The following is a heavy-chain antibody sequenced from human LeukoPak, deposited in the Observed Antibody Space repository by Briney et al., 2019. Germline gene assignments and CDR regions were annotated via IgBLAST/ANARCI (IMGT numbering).Heavy chain of an antibody. J-gene: IGHJ4*02. V-gene: IGHV3-53*01. CDR1: GFTVSSNY. D-gene: IGHD6-19*01. CDR3: AKGRGAVAGNYNDY. CDR2: IYSGGST. Sequence: GGSLRLSCAASGFTVSSNYMSWVRQAPGKGLEWVSVIYSGGSTYYADSVKGRFTISRDNFKNMLYLQMNSLRAEDTAVYYCAKGRGAVAGNYNDYWGQGTLVTVSS.